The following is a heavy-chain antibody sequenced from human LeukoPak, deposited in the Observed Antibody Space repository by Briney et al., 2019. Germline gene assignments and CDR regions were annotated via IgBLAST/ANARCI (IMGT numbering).Heavy chain of an antibody. Sequence: GASVKVSCKVSGYTLTELSMHWVRQAPGKGLEWMGGFDPEDGETIYAQKFQGRVTMTEDTSADTAYMELSSLRSEDTAVYYCATDLSMITFGGVIVNNYWGQGTLVTVSS. D-gene: IGHD3-16*02. J-gene: IGHJ4*02. V-gene: IGHV1-24*01. CDR1: GYTLTELS. CDR3: ATDLSMITFGGVIVNNY. CDR2: FDPEDGET.